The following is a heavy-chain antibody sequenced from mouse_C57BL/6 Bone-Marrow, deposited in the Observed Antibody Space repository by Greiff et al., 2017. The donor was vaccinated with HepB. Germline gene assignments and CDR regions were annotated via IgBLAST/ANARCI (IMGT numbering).Heavy chain of an antibody. V-gene: IGHV1-15*01. CDR3: TRRLYSNYGGLYYAMDY. Sequence: QVQLKQSGAELVRPGASVTLSRKASGYTFTDYEMHWVKQTPVHGLEWIGAIDPETGGTAYNQKFKGKAILTADKSSSTAYMELRSLTSEDSAVYYCTRRLYSNYGGLYYAMDYWGQGTSVTVSS. CDR2: IDPETGGT. CDR1: GYTFTDYE. D-gene: IGHD2-5*01. J-gene: IGHJ4*01.